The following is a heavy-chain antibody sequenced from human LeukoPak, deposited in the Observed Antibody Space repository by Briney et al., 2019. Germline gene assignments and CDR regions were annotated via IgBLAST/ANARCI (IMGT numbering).Heavy chain of an antibody. CDR3: ARDQGYYDRPDWVFDY. D-gene: IGHD3-22*01. J-gene: IGHJ4*02. CDR1: GGSISNYY. CDR2: ISYSGRT. Sequence: SETLSLTCTVSGGSISNYYWSWIRQPPGKGLECIGYISYSGRTNYNPSLKSRPTISIDTSKNQFSLKLSSVTAADTAAYYCARDQGYYDRPDWVFDYWGQGTLVTVSS. V-gene: IGHV4-59*01.